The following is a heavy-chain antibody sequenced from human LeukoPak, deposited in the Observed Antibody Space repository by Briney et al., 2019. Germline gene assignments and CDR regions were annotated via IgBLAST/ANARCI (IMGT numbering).Heavy chain of an antibody. CDR3: AKNYYDSSGLFDY. Sequence: PGGSLRLSCAASGFTFNSYSMNWVRQAPGKGPEWVSSISSSSSYIYYADSVKGRFTISRDNAKNSLHLQMNSLRAEDTAVYYCAKNYYDSSGLFDYWGQGTLVIVSS. CDR2: ISSSSSYI. CDR1: GFTFNSYS. D-gene: IGHD3-22*01. J-gene: IGHJ4*02. V-gene: IGHV3-21*01.